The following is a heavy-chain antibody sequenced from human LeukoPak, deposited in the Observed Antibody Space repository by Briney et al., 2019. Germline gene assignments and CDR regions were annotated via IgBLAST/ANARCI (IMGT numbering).Heavy chain of an antibody. V-gene: IGHV3-21*01. J-gene: IGHJ4*02. CDR1: GFTFSSYS. CDR3: ARDGITMRILEY. Sequence: GGSLRLSCAASGFTFSSYSMNWVRQAPGKGLEWVSSISGSSSYIYYADSVKGRFTISRDNAKKSLYLQMNSLRAEDTAVYYCARDGITMRILEYWGQGTLVTVSS. D-gene: IGHD3-10*01. CDR2: ISGSSSYI.